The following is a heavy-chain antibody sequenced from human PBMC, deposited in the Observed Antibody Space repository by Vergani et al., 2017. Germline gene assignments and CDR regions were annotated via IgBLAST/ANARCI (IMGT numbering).Heavy chain of an antibody. Sequence: QLQLQESGSGLVKPSQTLSLTCAVYGGSFSGYYWSWIRQPPGKGLEWIGYIYYSGSTNYNPSLKSRVTISVDTSKNQFSLKLSSVTAADTAVYYCARVGGDGATDLDYGWFDPWGQGTLVTVSS. CDR2: IYYSGST. D-gene: IGHD1-26*01. J-gene: IGHJ5*02. V-gene: IGHV4-59*12. CDR3: ARVGGDGATDLDYGWFDP. CDR1: GGSFSGYY.